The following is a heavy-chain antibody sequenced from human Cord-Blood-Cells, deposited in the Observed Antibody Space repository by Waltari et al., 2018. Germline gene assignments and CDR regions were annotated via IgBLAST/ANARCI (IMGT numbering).Heavy chain of an antibody. V-gene: IGHV2-5*01. J-gene: IGHJ4*02. Sequence: QITLKESGPTLVKPTQTLTLTCTFSGFSLSTSGVGVGWIRQPPGKALEWLALIYWNDDKRYSPSLKSRLTITKDTSKNQVVLTMTNMDPVDTATYYCAHTGDIVAVPAAMRYFDYWGQGTLVTVSS. CDR2: IYWNDDK. CDR3: AHTGDIVAVPAAMRYFDY. D-gene: IGHD2-2*01. CDR1: GFSLSTSGVG.